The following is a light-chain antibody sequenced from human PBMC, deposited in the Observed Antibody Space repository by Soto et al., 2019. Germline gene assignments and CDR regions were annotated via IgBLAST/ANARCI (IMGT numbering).Light chain of an antibody. Sequence: EIVMTQSPAGLSLSPGERAALSCRASQSVSSNLAWYQQKPGQAPRLLIYGASTRAAGIPARFSGSGSGTEFTLTINSLQSEDFAVYYCQQYNTWPRTFGQGTKVDIK. V-gene: IGKV3-15*01. J-gene: IGKJ1*01. CDR2: GAS. CDR3: QQYNTWPRT. CDR1: QSVSSN.